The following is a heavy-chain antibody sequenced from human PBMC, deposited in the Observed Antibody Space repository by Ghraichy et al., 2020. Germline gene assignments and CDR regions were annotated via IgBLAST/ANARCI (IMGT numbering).Heavy chain of an antibody. Sequence: GSLFLTCTVSGGSISSYYWSWIRQPPGKGLEWIGYIYTSGSTNYNPSLKSRVTISVDTSKNQFSLKLSSVTAADTAVYYCARLRGYDNTLIGYFDYWGQGTLVTVSS. J-gene: IGHJ4*02. CDR2: IYTSGST. CDR3: ARLRGYDNTLIGYFDY. D-gene: IGHD3-22*01. CDR1: GGSISSYY. V-gene: IGHV4-4*09.